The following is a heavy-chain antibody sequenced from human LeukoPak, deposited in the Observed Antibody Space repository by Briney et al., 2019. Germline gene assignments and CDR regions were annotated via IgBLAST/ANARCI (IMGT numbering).Heavy chain of an antibody. V-gene: IGHV3-23*01. CDR2: ISDSGGST. D-gene: IGHD6-13*01. CDR3: AREVPAGTFGY. J-gene: IGHJ4*02. Sequence: GGSLRLSCAASGFTFSSYAMSWVRQAPGEGLEWVSAISDSGGSTYYADSVRGRFTISRDNSKNTLYLQMNSLRAEDTAVYYCAREVPAGTFGYWGQGTLVTVSS. CDR1: GFTFSSYA.